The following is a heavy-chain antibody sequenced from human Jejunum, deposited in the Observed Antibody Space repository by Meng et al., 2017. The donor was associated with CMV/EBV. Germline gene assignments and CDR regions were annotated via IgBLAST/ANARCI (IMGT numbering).Heavy chain of an antibody. D-gene: IGHD2/OR15-2a*01. J-gene: IGHJ4*01. V-gene: IGHV3-53*01. Sequence: EVQLVGSGGGLIQPGGSLRLSCAASGFTISNNYMNWGRQAPGKGLEWVSIIFNDGRTFYADSVKGRFTISRDNSQNTLYLQMNSLRAEDTAVYYCARDSMMGYWGQGTLVTVSS. CDR1: GFTISNNY. CDR3: ARDSMMGY. CDR2: IFNDGRT.